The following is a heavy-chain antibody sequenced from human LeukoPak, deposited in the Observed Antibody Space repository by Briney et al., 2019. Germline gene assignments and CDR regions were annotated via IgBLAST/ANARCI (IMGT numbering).Heavy chain of an antibody. D-gene: IGHD2-2*01. Sequence: SETLSLTCAVSGGSLSSSNWWSWVRQPPGKGREWIGEIYHSGSTNYNPSLKSRVTISVDKSKNQFSLKLSSVTAADTAVYYCARVSGYCSSTSCRTLDYWGQGTLVTVSS. CDR2: IYHSGST. V-gene: IGHV4-4*02. CDR1: GGSLSSSNW. CDR3: ARVSGYCSSTSCRTLDY. J-gene: IGHJ4*02.